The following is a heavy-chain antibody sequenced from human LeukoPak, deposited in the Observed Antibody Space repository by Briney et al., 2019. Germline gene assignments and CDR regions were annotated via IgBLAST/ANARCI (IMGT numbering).Heavy chain of an antibody. Sequence: GGSLRLSCAASGFTFSSYATHWVRQAPGKGLEWVAVISYDGSNKYCADSVKGRFTISRDNSKNTLYLQMNSLRAEDTAVYYCARDLEVAAAGNSFDYWGQGTLVTVSS. J-gene: IGHJ4*02. CDR2: ISYDGSNK. CDR1: GFTFSSYA. CDR3: ARDLEVAAAGNSFDY. V-gene: IGHV3-30-3*01. D-gene: IGHD6-13*01.